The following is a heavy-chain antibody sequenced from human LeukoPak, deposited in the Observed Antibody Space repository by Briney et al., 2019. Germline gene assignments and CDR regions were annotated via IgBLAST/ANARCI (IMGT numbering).Heavy chain of an antibody. CDR2: ISYDGSNK. Sequence: PGRSLRLSCAASGFTFSSYAMHWVRQAPGKGLGWVAVISYDGSNKYYADSVKGRFTISRDNSKNTLYLQLNSLRAEDTAVYYCARAGGYSSSWYDSHFDYWGQGTLVTVSS. CDR1: GFTFSSYA. D-gene: IGHD6-13*01. CDR3: ARAGGYSSSWYDSHFDY. J-gene: IGHJ4*02. V-gene: IGHV3-30-3*01.